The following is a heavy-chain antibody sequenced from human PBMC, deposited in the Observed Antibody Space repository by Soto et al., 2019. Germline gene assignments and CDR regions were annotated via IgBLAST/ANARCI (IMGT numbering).Heavy chain of an antibody. CDR1: GYTFTNYA. D-gene: IGHD6-13*01. CDR2: INADNGNT. J-gene: IGHJ4*02. Sequence: ASVKVSCKASGYTFTNYAMHWVRQAPGQRLEWMGWINADNGNTNYSQKLQGRVTMTTDTSTSTAYMELRSLRSDDTAVYYCARDFLIAAAGYSSYWGQGTLVTVSS. V-gene: IGHV1-3*01. CDR3: ARDFLIAAAGYSSY.